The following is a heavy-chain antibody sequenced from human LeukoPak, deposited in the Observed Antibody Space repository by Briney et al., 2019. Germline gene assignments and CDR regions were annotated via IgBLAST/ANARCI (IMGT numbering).Heavy chain of an antibody. Sequence: SEALSLTCTVSGGSISSSSYYWGWLRQPPGKGREWIGSIYYSGSTYYNPSLKSRVTISVDTSKNQFSLKLSSVTAADTAVYYCARLICSSTSCLYYYYGMDVWGQGTTVTVSS. J-gene: IGHJ6*02. CDR2: IYYSGST. CDR1: GGSISSSSYY. CDR3: ARLICSSTSCLYYYYGMDV. V-gene: IGHV4-39*01. D-gene: IGHD2-2*01.